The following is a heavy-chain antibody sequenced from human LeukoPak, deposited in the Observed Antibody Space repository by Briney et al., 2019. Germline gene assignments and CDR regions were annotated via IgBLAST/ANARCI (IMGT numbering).Heavy chain of an antibody. Sequence: SETLSLTCTVSGGSISSYYWSWIRQPPGKGLEWIGYIYYSGSTNCNPSLKSRVTISVDTSKNQFSLKLSSVTAADTAVYYCARALVGIFGVVTPVYYYMDVWGKGTTVTVSS. CDR3: ARALVGIFGVVTPVYYYMDV. CDR2: IYYSGST. CDR1: GGSISSYY. J-gene: IGHJ6*03. V-gene: IGHV4-59*01. D-gene: IGHD3-3*01.